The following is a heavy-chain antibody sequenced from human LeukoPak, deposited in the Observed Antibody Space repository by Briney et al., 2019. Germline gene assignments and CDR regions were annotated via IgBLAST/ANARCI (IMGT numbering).Heavy chain of an antibody. CDR3: ARGALYQYYLDYWG. V-gene: IGHV3-30*03. CDR2: LSLDGSNK. CDR1: GFTFSSYG. Sequence: GGSLRLSCAASGFTFSSYGMHWVRQAPGKGLDWVAVLSLDGSNKYYADSVKGRFTISRDNAKNTVYLQMNSLRVEDTAVYYCARGALYQYYLDYWGWGQGTLVTVSS. J-gene: IGHJ4*02. D-gene: IGHD4-17*01.